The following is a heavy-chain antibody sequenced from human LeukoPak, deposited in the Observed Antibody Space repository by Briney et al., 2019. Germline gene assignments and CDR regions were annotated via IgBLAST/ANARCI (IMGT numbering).Heavy chain of an antibody. CDR2: IGRGGDT. D-gene: IGHD2/OR15-2a*01. Sequence: GGSLRLSCAASGFTFSSSDSHWVRQATGKPLEWVSAIGRGGDTYYPDSVRGRSTISRENAKNSLYLQMNNLRAGDTAVYYCAREIVDDISSSWYLDLWGRGTLVTVSS. V-gene: IGHV3-13*01. CDR3: AREIVDDISSSWYLDL. J-gene: IGHJ2*01. CDR1: GFTFSSSD.